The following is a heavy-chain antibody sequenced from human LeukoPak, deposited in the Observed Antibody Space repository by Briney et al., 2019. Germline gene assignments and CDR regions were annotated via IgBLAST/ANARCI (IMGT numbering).Heavy chain of an antibody. Sequence: NPSETLSLTCAVYGGSFSGYYWSWIRQPPGKGLEWIGEINHSGSTNYNPSLKSRVTISVDTSKNQFSLKLSSVTAADTAVYYCARGGGYSYALDVWGKGTTVTVSS. V-gene: IGHV4-34*01. CDR1: GGSFSGYY. CDR2: INHSGST. CDR3: ARGGGYSYALDV. D-gene: IGHD5-18*01. J-gene: IGHJ6*04.